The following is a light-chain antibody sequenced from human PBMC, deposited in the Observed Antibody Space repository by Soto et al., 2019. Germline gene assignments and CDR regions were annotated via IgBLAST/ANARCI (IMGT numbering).Light chain of an antibody. CDR3: AEWDDSRTAYV. Sequence: QSVLTQPPSASGTPGPRVTISCSGSSSNIGSTTVNWYQQLPGTAPKILIYHNNQRPSGAPDRFSGSKSGTSASLAIRGLQTEDEADYHCAEWDDSRTAYVFGNVNKVTDL. V-gene: IGLV1-44*01. CDR1: SSNIGSTT. CDR2: HNN. J-gene: IGLJ1*01.